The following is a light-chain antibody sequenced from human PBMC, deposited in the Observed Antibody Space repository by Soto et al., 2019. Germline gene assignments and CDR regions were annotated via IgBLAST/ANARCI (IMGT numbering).Light chain of an antibody. Sequence: VLTQSPASLSLSPGERATLSCRAGQSVSDYLAWYQQKPGQPPRLLFFDASNRATGVPARFNAGGSGTDFTLIISRLEPEDFAVYHCQQRVNWPPTFGGGTKVEI. CDR3: QQRVNWPPT. V-gene: IGKV3-11*01. CDR2: DAS. J-gene: IGKJ4*01. CDR1: QSVSDY.